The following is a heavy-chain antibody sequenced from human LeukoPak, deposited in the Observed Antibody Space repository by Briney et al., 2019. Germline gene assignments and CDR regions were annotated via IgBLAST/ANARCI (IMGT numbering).Heavy chain of an antibody. V-gene: IGHV1-69*13. CDR1: GGSFTFTSHA. J-gene: IGHJ3*02. CDR3: DGFFYDNSGDAFDI. CDR2: IIPIYGSA. Sequence: SVKVSCKASGGSFTFTSHAISWVRQAPGQGLEWMGGIIPIYGSATYAQKFQGRVTITSDESTRTVYMELSSLRPEDSAVHYCDGFFYDNSGDAFDIWGQGTMVTVSS. D-gene: IGHD3-22*01.